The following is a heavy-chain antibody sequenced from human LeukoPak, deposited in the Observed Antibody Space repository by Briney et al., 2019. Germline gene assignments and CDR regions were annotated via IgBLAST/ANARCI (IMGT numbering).Heavy chain of an antibody. CDR3: AKELRYGSGSSYYGMDV. CDR1: GFTFDDYA. CDR2: ISWNSSSI. D-gene: IGHD3-10*01. Sequence: GGSLRLSCAASGFTFDDYAMHWVRQAPGKGLEWVSGISWNSSSIGYADSVKGRFTISRDNAKNSLYLQMNSLRAEDTALYYCAKELRYGSGSSYYGMDVWGQGTTVTVSS. V-gene: IGHV3-9*01. J-gene: IGHJ6*02.